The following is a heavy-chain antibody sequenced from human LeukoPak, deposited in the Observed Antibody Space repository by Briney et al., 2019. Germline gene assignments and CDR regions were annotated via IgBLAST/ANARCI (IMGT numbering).Heavy chain of an antibody. CDR3: ARTVSGVPRHFDS. D-gene: IGHD2-8*01. CDR1: GYTFTTYA. V-gene: IGHV7-4-1*02. Sequence: ASVKVSCKASGYTFTTYAINWVRQVPGQGLEWMGWIFTNNGNPTYAQGFTGRFVFSLDTSVTTAYLQINSLEAEDTAVYYCARTVSGVPRHFDSWGQGTLVTVSS. CDR2: IFTNNGNP. J-gene: IGHJ4*02.